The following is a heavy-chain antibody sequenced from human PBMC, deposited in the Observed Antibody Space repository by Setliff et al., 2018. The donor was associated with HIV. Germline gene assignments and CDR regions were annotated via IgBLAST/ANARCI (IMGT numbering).Heavy chain of an antibody. Sequence: PGESLTISCKDSGYSFPNDWIGWVRQKPGKGLEWVAIIFPRDSETRDSPSFEGQVTISVDRSLNTVYLQWSRLRASDSAIYYCTRHPLRPGIAGYFYFVDVWGTGTTVTVSS. CDR3: TRHPLRPGIAGYFYFVDV. D-gene: IGHD3-9*01. CDR2: IFPRDSET. V-gene: IGHV5-51*01. CDR1: GYSFPNDW. J-gene: IGHJ6*03.